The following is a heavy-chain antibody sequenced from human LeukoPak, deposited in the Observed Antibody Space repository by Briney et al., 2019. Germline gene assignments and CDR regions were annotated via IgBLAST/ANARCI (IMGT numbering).Heavy chain of an antibody. CDR3: ARGRNYVSDYYFDV. J-gene: IGHJ6*03. V-gene: IGHV4-34*01. D-gene: IGHD1-7*01. Sequence: SETLSLTCAVYGVSLRGYYWSWIRQSPEKGLEWIGEISHEGDSIYNPSLKSRVTLSVDMSKNQFSLKLRSVTAADTAVYYCARGRNYVSDYYFDVWGKGTTVIVPS. CDR2: ISHEGDS. CDR1: GVSLRGYY.